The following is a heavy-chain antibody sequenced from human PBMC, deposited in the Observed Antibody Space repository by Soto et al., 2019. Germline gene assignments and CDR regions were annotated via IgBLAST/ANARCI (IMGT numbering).Heavy chain of an antibody. D-gene: IGHD6-19*01. J-gene: IGHJ6*02. CDR3: ARGYSSGWYEDV. CDR1: GYTFTIYG. Sequence: ASVKVSCKASGYTFTIYGISCVVQSPGQWLEWMGWISAYNGNTNYAQKLQGRVTMTTDTSTSTAYMEPRSLRSDDTAVYYCARGYSSGWYEDVWGQGTTVTVSS. CDR2: ISAYNGNT. V-gene: IGHV1-18*01.